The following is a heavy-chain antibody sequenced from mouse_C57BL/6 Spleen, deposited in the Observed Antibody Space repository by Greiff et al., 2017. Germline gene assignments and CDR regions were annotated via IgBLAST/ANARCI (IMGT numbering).Heavy chain of an antibody. CDR3: ARWVYSNPFAY. V-gene: IGHV1-9*01. CDR1: GYTFTGYW. Sequence: QVQLKESGAELMKPGASVKLSCKATGYTFTGYWIEWVKQRPGHGLEWIGEILPGSGSTNYNEKFKGKATFTADTSSNTAYMRLSSLTTEDSAIYYCARWVYSNPFAYWGQGTLVTVSA. D-gene: IGHD2-5*01. CDR2: ILPGSGST. J-gene: IGHJ3*01.